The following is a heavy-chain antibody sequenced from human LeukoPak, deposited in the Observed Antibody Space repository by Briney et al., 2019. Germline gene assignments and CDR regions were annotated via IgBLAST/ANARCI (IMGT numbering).Heavy chain of an antibody. J-gene: IGHJ4*02. D-gene: IGHD5-18*01. Sequence: GGSLRLSCAASGITVRSIYMTWVRQAPGKGLEWVSCFYSGGSSYYADSLKGRFTISRDSSTDTLYLQMNCLRVEDTAVYFCARDRGDGYGFFDYWGQGTLVTVSS. CDR2: FYSGGSS. CDR1: GITVRSIY. CDR3: ARDRGDGYGFFDY. V-gene: IGHV3-53*01.